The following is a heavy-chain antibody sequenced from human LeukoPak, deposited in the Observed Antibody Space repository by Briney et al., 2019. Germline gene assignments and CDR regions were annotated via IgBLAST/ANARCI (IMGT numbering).Heavy chain of an antibody. CDR2: IYSGGST. CDR3: ARGLATIGTQSFYYYYGMDV. Sequence: ETLSLTCTVSGGSISSYYWSWVRQAPGKGLEWVSVIYSGGSTYYADSVKGRFTISRDNSKNTLYLQMNSLRAEDTAVYYCARGLATIGTQSFYYYYGMDVWGQGTTVTVSS. CDR1: GGSISSYY. V-gene: IGHV3-53*01. J-gene: IGHJ6*02. D-gene: IGHD5-12*01.